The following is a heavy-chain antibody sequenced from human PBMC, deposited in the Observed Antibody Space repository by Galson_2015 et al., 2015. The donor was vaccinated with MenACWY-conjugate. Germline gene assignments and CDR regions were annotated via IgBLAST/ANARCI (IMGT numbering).Heavy chain of an antibody. J-gene: IGHJ4*02. CDR1: GFTFSSYW. D-gene: IGHD2-15*01. Sequence: SLRLSCAASGFTFSSYWKHWVRQAPGKGLVWVSRINGAGTDTSYADSVKGRFTISRDNAKNTLYLQMNSLRDDDTAVYYCVRSVVAAYGYFDYWGQGTLVTVSS. CDR2: INGAGTDT. V-gene: IGHV3-74*01. CDR3: VRSVVAAYGYFDY.